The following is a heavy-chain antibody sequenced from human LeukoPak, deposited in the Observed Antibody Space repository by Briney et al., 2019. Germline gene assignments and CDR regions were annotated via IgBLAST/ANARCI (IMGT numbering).Heavy chain of an antibody. CDR2: ISGSGGST. CDR1: GFTFSSYA. D-gene: IGHD5-18*01. V-gene: IGHV3-23*01. Sequence: PGGPLRLSCAASGFTFSSYAMSWVRQAPGKGLEWVSAISGSGGSTYYADSVKGRFTISRDNSKNTLYLQMNSLRAEDTAVYYCAKDLGGYSYVGWFDPWGQGTLVTVSS. CDR3: AKDLGGYSYVGWFDP. J-gene: IGHJ5*02.